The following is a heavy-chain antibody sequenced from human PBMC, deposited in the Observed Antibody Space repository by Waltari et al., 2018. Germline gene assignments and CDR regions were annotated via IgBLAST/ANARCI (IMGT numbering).Heavy chain of an antibody. CDR1: VFTFSSYS. CDR2: ISSTGTYT. J-gene: IGHJ4*02. D-gene: IGHD7-27*01. Sequence: EVQLVESGGGLVKPGGSLRLSCSASVFTFSSYSMNWVRQAPGKGLEWISSISSTGTYTNYADSVKGRFTNSRDNAKNSLYLQMNSLRAEDTGVYWCATGGWGFYLDNWGQGTLVTFSS. CDR3: ATGGWGFYLDN. V-gene: IGHV3-21*01.